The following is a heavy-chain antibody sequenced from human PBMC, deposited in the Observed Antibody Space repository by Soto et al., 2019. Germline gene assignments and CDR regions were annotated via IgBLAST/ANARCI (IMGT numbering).Heavy chain of an antibody. Sequence: GGSLRLSCAASGFTVINNYMSWVRQAPGKGLEWVSVIYSGGSTYYADSVKGRFTISRDNSKNTVSLQMNRLRAEDTAVYYCARARDGYNFLYEPTWGQGTLVTVSS. CDR1: GFTVINNY. V-gene: IGHV3-53*01. D-gene: IGHD5-12*01. CDR2: IYSGGST. J-gene: IGHJ4*02. CDR3: ARARDGYNFLYEPT.